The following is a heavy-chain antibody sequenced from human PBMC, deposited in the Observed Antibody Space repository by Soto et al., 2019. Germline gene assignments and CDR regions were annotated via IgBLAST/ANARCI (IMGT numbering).Heavy chain of an antibody. Sequence: KPSETLSLTCNLSGGSFHNFYWLWIRQPPGQGLEWVGHVHYSGSTNYSPSLNSRATTSLDTSKSQLSLKLRPVTAADTAMYFCARGGDYDATGGYLSFDSWGQGIPVTV. J-gene: IGHJ4*02. CDR2: VHYSGST. D-gene: IGHD3-22*01. CDR1: GGSFHNFY. V-gene: IGHV4-59*01. CDR3: ARGGDYDATGGYLSFDS.